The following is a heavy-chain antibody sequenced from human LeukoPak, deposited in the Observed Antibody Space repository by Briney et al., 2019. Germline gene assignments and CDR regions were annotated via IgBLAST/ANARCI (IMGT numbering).Heavy chain of an antibody. Sequence: GGPLRLSCAASGFTFTNHWMSWVRPAPGKGLEWVANINQDGSEKFYVDSVKGRFTISRDNARNSLYLQMNSLRAEDTAVYYCAEGTTAWGQGTLVTVSS. CDR3: AEGTTA. D-gene: IGHD2/OR15-2a*01. V-gene: IGHV3-7*01. CDR2: INQDGSEK. CDR1: GFTFTNHW. J-gene: IGHJ5*02.